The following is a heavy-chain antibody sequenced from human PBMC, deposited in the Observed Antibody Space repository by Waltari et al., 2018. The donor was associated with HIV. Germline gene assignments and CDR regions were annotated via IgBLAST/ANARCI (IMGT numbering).Heavy chain of an antibody. CDR2: IYSGGST. D-gene: IGHD3-9*01. Sequence: EVQLVESGGGLIQPGGSLRLSCAASGFTVSSNYMSWVRQAPGKGLEWVSVIYSGGSTYYADSVKGRFTISRDNSKNTLYLQMNSLRAEDTAVYYCARDSGDILRDRGGFDYWGQGTLVTVSS. CDR3: ARDSGDILRDRGGFDY. CDR1: GFTVSSNY. V-gene: IGHV3-53*01. J-gene: IGHJ4*02.